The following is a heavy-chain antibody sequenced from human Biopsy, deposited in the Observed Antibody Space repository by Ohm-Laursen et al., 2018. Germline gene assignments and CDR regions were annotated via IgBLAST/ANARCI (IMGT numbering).Heavy chain of an antibody. CDR3: ARVAGGYAYYYGMDV. CDR2: VYYDGIT. CDR1: GYSVTNDYY. V-gene: IGHV4-38-2*01. Sequence: GTLSLTCAVSGYSVTNDYYWGWIRQPPGKGLEWIGNVYYDGITYYNPSLKSRVAMSVDTSKNQFSLRLTSVTAADTAVYYCARVAGGYAYYYGMDVWGQGTTVTVSS. D-gene: IGHD5-12*01. J-gene: IGHJ6*02.